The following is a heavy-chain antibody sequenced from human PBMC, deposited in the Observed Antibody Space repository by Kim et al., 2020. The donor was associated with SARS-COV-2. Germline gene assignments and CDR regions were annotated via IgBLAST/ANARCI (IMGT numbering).Heavy chain of an antibody. D-gene: IGHD3-10*01. V-gene: IGHV1-24*01. J-gene: IGHJ4*02. CDR3: ATGLSWFGELLDY. Sequence: YAQKSQDRVTMHEDTSTDTAYMELSSLRSEDTAVYYCATGLSWFGELLDYWGQGTLVTVSS.